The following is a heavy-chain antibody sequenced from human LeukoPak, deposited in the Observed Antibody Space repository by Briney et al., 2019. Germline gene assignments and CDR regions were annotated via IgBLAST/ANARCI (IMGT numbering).Heavy chain of an antibody. CDR2: IYYSGST. J-gene: IGHJ5*02. Sequence: SETLSLTCNVSGGFISSDDYYWSWIRQPPGKGLEWIGYIYYSGSTFYNPSLKSRVTISVDTSKNQFSLKLRSVTAADTAIYYCARASFNVVFGNWFDPWGQGTLVTVSS. V-gene: IGHV4-30-4*08. CDR3: ARASFNVVFGNWFDP. CDR1: GGFISSDDYY. D-gene: IGHD2-8*01.